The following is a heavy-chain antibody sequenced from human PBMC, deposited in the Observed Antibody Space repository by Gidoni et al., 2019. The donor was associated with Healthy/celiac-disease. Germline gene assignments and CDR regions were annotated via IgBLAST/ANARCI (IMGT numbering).Heavy chain of an antibody. CDR1: GFAFSSYA. CDR3: AKLGIVVPAAQQDY. Sequence: EVQLLESGGGLVQPGGSLRLSCAAYGFAFSSYAMSWVRQAPGKGLEWVSAISGSGGSTYYADSVKGRFTISRDNSKNTLYLQMNSLRAEDTAVYYCAKLGIVVPAAQQDYWGQGTLVTVSS. CDR2: ISGSGGST. D-gene: IGHD2-2*01. J-gene: IGHJ4*02. V-gene: IGHV3-23*01.